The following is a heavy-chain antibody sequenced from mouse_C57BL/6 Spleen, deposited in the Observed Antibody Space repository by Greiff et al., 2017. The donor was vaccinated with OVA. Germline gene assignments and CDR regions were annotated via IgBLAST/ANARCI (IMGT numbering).Heavy chain of an antibody. CDR1: GYTFTDYY. V-gene: IGHV1-26*01. D-gene: IGHD1-1*01. Sequence: EVQLQQSGPELVKPGASVKISCKASGYTFTDYYMNWVKQSHGKSLEWIGDINPNNGGTSYNQKFKGKATLTVDKSSSTAYMELRSLTSEDSAVYYCAREITTGDYWGQGTTLTVSS. CDR2: INPNNGGT. J-gene: IGHJ2*01. CDR3: AREITTGDY.